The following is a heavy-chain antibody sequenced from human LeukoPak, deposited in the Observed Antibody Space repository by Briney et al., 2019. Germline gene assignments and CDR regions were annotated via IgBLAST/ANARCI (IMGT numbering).Heavy chain of an antibody. D-gene: IGHD3-22*01. CDR1: GGSISSGPYS. J-gene: IGHJ4*02. CDR2: IYHSGSA. V-gene: IGHV4-30-4*07. CDR3: ARAEDSSGYYSLYYFDN. Sequence: SQTLSLTCTVSGGSISSGPYSWAWIRQPLGKGLEWIGYIYHSGSASYNPSLMSRLTISVDTSKNQFSLKLSSVTAADTAVYYCARAEDSSGYYSLYYFDNWGQGTLVTVSS.